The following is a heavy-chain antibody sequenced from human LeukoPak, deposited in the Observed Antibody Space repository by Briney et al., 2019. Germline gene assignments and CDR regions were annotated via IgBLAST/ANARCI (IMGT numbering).Heavy chain of an antibody. CDR2: ISSNGGST. Sequence: GGSLRLACGGCGYIFSSCAMHGVRYRRGKGLEYVSAISSNGGSTYYANSVKGRFTISRDNSKNTLYLQMGSLRAEDMAVYYCARAGRWLGAFDIWGQGTMVTVSS. J-gene: IGHJ3*02. V-gene: IGHV3-64*01. D-gene: IGHD3-10*01. CDR3: ARAGRWLGAFDI. CDR1: GYIFSSCA.